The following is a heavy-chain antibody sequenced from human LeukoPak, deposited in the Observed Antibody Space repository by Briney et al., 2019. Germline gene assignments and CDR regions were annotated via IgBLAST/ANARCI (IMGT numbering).Heavy chain of an antibody. CDR1: GFTFSSYS. D-gene: IGHD6-13*01. J-gene: IGHJ3*02. V-gene: IGHV3-48*01. Sequence: GGSLRLSCAASGFTFSSYSMNWVRQAPGKGLEWVSYISSSSSTIYYADSVKGRFTISRDNAKNSLYLQMNSLRAEDTAVYYCAPIAAAGANDAFDIWGQGTMVTVSS. CDR3: APIAAAGANDAFDI. CDR2: ISSSSSTI.